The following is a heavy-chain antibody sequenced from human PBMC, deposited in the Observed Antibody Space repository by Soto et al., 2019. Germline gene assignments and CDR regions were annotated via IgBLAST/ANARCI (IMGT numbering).Heavy chain of an antibody. CDR2: ISGSGGST. J-gene: IGHJ4*02. D-gene: IGHD6-13*01. CDR1: GFTFSSYA. CDR3: AKLGPYSSSWYRKGYFDY. Sequence: GGSLRLSCAASGFTFSSYAMSWVRQAPGKGLEWVSAISGSGGSTYYADSVKGRFTISRDNSKNTLYLQMNSLRAEDTAVYYCAKLGPYSSSWYRKGYFDYWGQGTLVTVSS. V-gene: IGHV3-23*01.